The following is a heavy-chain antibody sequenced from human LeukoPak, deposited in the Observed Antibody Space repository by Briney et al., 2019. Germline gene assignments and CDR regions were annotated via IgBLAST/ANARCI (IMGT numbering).Heavy chain of an antibody. CDR3: ARSSVVPAAIANFDY. CDR2: INPNSGGT. Sequence: GASVKVSCKASGYTFTGYYMHWVRQAPGQGLEWMGWINPNSGGTNYAQKFQGRVTMTRDTSISTAYMELSRLRSDDTAVYYCARSSVVPAAIANFDYWGQGTLVTVSS. D-gene: IGHD2-2*01. CDR1: GYTFTGYY. V-gene: IGHV1-2*02. J-gene: IGHJ4*02.